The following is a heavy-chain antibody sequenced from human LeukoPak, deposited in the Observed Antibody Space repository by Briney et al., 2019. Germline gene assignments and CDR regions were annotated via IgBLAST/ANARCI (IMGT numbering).Heavy chain of an antibody. CDR1: GFTVSSNY. CDR3: ARDLNFEWELPL. CDR2: IYSGGST. V-gene: IGHV3-66*01. J-gene: IGHJ4*02. Sequence: PGGSLRLSCAASGFTVSSNYMSWVRQAPGKGLEWVSVIYSGGSTYYADSVKGRFTISRDNSKNTLYLQMNSLRAEDTAVYYCARDLNFEWELPLWGQGTLVTVSS. D-gene: IGHD1-26*01.